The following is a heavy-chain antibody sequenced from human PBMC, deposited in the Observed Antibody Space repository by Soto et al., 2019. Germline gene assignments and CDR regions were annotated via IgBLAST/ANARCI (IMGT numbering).Heavy chain of an antibody. V-gene: IGHV3-33*01. D-gene: IGHD4-17*01. CDR3: ARDPMMTSVSSGWVY. J-gene: IGHJ4*02. Sequence: QVQLVESGGGVVQPGRSLRLSCAASGFTFSSFGMHWVRQAPGKGLEWVAFIWHDGSNKYYTDSVKGRFTISRDNSKNTLYLQMNSLRGEDTAVYYCARDPMMTSVSSGWVYWGQGNLVTVSS. CDR1: GFTFSSFG. CDR2: IWHDGSNK.